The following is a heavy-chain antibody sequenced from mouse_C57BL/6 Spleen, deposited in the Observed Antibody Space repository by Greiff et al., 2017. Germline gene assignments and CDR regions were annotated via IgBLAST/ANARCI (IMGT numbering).Heavy chain of an antibody. V-gene: IGHV1-69*01. CDR2: IDPSDSYT. Sequence: QVQLQQPGAELVMPGASVKLSCKASGYTFTSYWMHWVKQRPGQGLEWIGEIDPSDSYTNYNQKFKGKSTLTVDKSSSTAYMQLSSLTSEDSAVYYCARRGIYYYGSSFLYYFDYWGQGTTLTVSS. D-gene: IGHD1-1*01. CDR1: GYTFTSYW. J-gene: IGHJ2*01. CDR3: ARRGIYYYGSSFLYYFDY.